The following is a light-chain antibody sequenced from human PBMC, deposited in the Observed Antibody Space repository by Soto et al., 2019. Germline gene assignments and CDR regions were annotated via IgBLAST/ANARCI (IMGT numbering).Light chain of an antibody. V-gene: IGKV3-15*01. CDR1: QSVSSK. CDR3: QQYGSSIT. J-gene: IGKJ4*01. Sequence: EIVMTQSPATLSVSPGERATLSCRASQSVSSKLAWYQQKPGQAPRLLIYRASTRATDIPARFSGSGSGTEFTLTISSLQSEDFAVYYCQQYGSSITFGGGTKVEIK. CDR2: RAS.